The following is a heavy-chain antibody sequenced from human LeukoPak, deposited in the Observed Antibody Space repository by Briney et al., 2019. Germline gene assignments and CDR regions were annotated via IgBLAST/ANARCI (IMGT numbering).Heavy chain of an antibody. CDR1: GYTFTSYG. CDR3: AREILREAVAGIFDY. D-gene: IGHD6-19*01. CDR2: ISAYNGNT. J-gene: IGHJ4*02. V-gene: IGHV1-18*01. Sequence: EASVTVSCTASGYTFTSYGISWVRQAPGQGLEWMGWISAYNGNTNYAQKLQGRVTMTTDTSTSTAYMELRSLRSDDTAVYYCAREILREAVAGIFDYWGQGTLVTVSS.